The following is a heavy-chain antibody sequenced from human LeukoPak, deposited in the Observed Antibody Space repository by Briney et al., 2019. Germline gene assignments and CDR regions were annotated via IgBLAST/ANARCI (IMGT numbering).Heavy chain of an antibody. Sequence: GGSLRLSCAASGFTFSSYGMHWVRQAPGKGLEWVAVISYDGSNKYYADSVKGRFTISRDNSKNTLFLQMNSLRAEDTAVYYCAGGSSWYRGIDYWGQGTLVTVSS. V-gene: IGHV3-30*03. D-gene: IGHD6-13*01. CDR3: AGGSSWYRGIDY. CDR2: ISYDGSNK. CDR1: GFTFSSYG. J-gene: IGHJ4*02.